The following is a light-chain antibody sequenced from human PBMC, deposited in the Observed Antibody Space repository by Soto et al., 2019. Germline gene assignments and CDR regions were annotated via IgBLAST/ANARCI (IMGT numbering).Light chain of an antibody. CDR3: QQFNGYPIT. V-gene: IGKV1-5*01. CDR1: ESISNW. Sequence: DIQMTQSPSTLSASVGDRVIITCRASESISNWLAWYQQKPGKAPNLLIYSASTLQSGVPSRFSGSGSGTEFTLAISSLQPEDFATYYCQQFNGYPITFGQGTRLEI. CDR2: SAS. J-gene: IGKJ5*01.